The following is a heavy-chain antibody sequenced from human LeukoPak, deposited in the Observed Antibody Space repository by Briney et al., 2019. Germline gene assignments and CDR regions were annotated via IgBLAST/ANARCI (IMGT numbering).Heavy chain of an antibody. J-gene: IGHJ4*02. CDR1: GGSISTYY. V-gene: IGHV4-59*01. D-gene: IGHD5-12*01. CDR2: IYHSGST. CDR3: ARGGGYASPIGY. Sequence: SETLSLTCTLSGGSISTYYWSWIRQRPRKGLEWIGYIYHSGSTNYNPSLKSRVTISVDTSKNQFSLKLSSVTAADTAVYYCARGGGYASPIGYWGQGALVTVSS.